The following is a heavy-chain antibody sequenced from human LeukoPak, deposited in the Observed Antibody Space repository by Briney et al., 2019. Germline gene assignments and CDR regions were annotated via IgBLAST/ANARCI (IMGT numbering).Heavy chain of an antibody. D-gene: IGHD1-26*01. Sequence: PSETLSLTCTVSGGSISSNGYYWVWIRQPPGKGLEWRGNIYYSGSTYYNPSLTSRVTISVDTSKNQFSLKVSSVTAADTAVYYCARYSASSGWFDPWGQGTLVTVSS. J-gene: IGHJ5*02. V-gene: IGHV4-39*01. CDR1: GGSISSNGYY. CDR3: ARYSASSGWFDP. CDR2: IYYSGST.